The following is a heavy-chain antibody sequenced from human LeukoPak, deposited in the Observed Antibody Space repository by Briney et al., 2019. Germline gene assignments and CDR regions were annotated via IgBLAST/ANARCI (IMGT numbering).Heavy chain of an antibody. CDR3: ARDPGYYYGSVDY. CDR1: GFTFSSYA. V-gene: IGHV3-30-3*01. CDR2: ISYDGSNK. Sequence: GGSLRLSCAASGFTFSSYAMHWVRQAPGKGLEWVAVISYDGSNKYYADSVKGRFTISRDNSKNTLYLQMNSLRAEDTAVYYCARDPGYYYGSVDYWGQGTLVTVSS. D-gene: IGHD3-10*01. J-gene: IGHJ4*02.